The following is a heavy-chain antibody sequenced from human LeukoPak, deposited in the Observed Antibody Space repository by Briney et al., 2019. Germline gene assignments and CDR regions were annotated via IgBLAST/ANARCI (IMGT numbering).Heavy chain of an antibody. V-gene: IGHV3-33*01. CDR3: ARDRGGSYPFDY. D-gene: IGHD1-26*01. CDR2: IWYDGSNK. CDR1: GFTFSSYG. J-gene: IGHJ4*02. Sequence: GRSLRLSCAASGFTFSSYGMHWVRQAPGKGLEWVAVIWYDGSNKYYADSVKGRFTISRDNSKNTLYLQMNSLRAEDTAVYYCARDRGGSYPFDYWGQGTLVTVSS.